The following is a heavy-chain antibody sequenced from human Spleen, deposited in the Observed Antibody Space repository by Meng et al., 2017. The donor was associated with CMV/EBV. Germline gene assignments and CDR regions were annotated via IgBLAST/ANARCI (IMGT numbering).Heavy chain of an antibody. D-gene: IGHD6-19*01. CDR1: GGFFSGYY. J-gene: IGHJ5*02. Sequence: GAELFKPSDTLSLTCAGYGGFFSGYYWSWIRQPPGKGVEWIWEINHSGSTNYHPSLKSRVTTSVDTSKNQFSLKLSSVTAADTAVYYCARGNSGREWFDPWGQGTLVTVSS. CDR3: ARGNSGREWFDP. CDR2: INHSGST. V-gene: IGHV4-34*01.